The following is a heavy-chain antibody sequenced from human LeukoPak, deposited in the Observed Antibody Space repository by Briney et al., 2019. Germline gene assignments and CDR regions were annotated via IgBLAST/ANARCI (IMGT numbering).Heavy chain of an antibody. CDR3: ATAGIAAAGRINWFDP. V-gene: IGHV1-18*01. CDR1: GYTFTSYG. CDR2: ISAYNGNT. J-gene: IGHJ5*02. D-gene: IGHD6-13*01. Sequence: GASVKVSCKASGYTFTSYGISWVLQAPGQGLEWMGWISAYNGNTNYAQKLQGRVTMTPDTSTSTAYMELSSLRSEDTAVYYCATAGIAAAGRINWFDPWGQGTLVTVSS.